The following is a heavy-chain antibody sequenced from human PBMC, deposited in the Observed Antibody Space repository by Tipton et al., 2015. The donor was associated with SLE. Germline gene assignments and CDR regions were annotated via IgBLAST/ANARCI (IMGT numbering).Heavy chain of an antibody. Sequence: TLSLTCTVSGGSISSHYWSWIRQPPGKGLEWIGEINHSGSTNYNPSLKSRVTISVDTSKNQFSLKLSSVTAADTAVYYCARGGGYCSSTSCYPLDYWGQGTLVTVSS. CDR1: GGSISSHY. CDR3: ARGGGYCSSTSCYPLDY. J-gene: IGHJ4*02. CDR2: INHSGST. D-gene: IGHD2-2*01. V-gene: IGHV4-34*01.